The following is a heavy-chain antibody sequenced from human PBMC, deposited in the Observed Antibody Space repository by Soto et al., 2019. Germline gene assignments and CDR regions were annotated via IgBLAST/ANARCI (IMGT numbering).Heavy chain of an antibody. D-gene: IGHD6-19*01. Sequence: QVQLQESGPGLVKPSQTLSLTCTVSGGSISSGGYYWSWIRQHPGKGLEWIGYIYYSGSTYYNPSRESRVTISVHSSKDPCSPKLSSGAAADTAGCSCAGGPAGEGVDSWGRATLVTVSS. J-gene: IGHJ4*02. CDR3: AGGPAGEGVDS. CDR1: GGSISSGGYY. CDR2: IYYSGST. V-gene: IGHV4-31*03.